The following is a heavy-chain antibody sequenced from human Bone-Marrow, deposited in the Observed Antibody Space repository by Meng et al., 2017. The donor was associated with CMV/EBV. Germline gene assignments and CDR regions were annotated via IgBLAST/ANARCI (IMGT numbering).Heavy chain of an antibody. J-gene: IGHJ5*02. CDR1: GFTVSSNY. CDR2: IKHDGSEK. CDR3: ASGSRTASHP. D-gene: IGHD1-1*01. Sequence: GESLKISCAASGFTVSSNYMSWVRQAPGKGPQWVANIKHDGSEKYYVDSAKGRFTISRDNAKNSLYLQMSSLRAGDSAVYYCASGSRTASHPWGQGTLVTVSS. V-gene: IGHV3-7*01.